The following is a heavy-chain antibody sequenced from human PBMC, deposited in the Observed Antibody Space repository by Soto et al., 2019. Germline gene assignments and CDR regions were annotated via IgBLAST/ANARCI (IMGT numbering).Heavy chain of an antibody. CDR1: GFSLNSRGVG. CDR3: VHRGPVDETGMGFDF. V-gene: IGHV2-5*02. Sequence: GSGPTLVNPTQTPTLTCTFSGFSLNSRGVGVGWVRQPPGKALEWLAIVYWDDDKRYRPSLRSRLSIRKDTPKNQVVLTLTNTDPVDTATYYCVHRGPVDETGMGFDFWGQGSLVTVSS. D-gene: IGHD3-9*01. J-gene: IGHJ4*02. CDR2: VYWDDDK.